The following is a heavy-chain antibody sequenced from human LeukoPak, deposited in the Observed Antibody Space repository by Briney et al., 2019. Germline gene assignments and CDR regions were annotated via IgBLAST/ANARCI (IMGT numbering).Heavy chain of an antibody. V-gene: IGHV4-39*01. CDR3: ARHSIYSGSYFRYYFDY. CDR2: IYYSGST. CDR1: GGSISSRSYY. J-gene: IGHJ4*02. Sequence: SETLSLTCTVSGGSISSRSYYWGWIRQPPGKGLEWIGSIYYSGSTYYNPSLKSRVTISVDTSKNQFSLKLSSVTAADTAVYYCARHSIYSGSYFRYYFDYWGQGTLVTVSS. D-gene: IGHD1-26*01.